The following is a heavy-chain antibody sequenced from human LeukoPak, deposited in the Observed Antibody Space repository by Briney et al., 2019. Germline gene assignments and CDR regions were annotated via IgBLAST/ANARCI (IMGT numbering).Heavy chain of an antibody. CDR3: AALSGSYHFDY. D-gene: IGHD1-26*01. Sequence: GSVSVSCTASGYTFTSYYMHWVRQAPGQGLEWMGIINPSGGSTSYAQKFQGRVTMTRDTSTSTVYTELSSLRSEDTAVYYCAALSGSYHFDYWGQGTLVTVSS. CDR2: INPSGGST. CDR1: GYTFTSYY. J-gene: IGHJ4*02. V-gene: IGHV1-46*01.